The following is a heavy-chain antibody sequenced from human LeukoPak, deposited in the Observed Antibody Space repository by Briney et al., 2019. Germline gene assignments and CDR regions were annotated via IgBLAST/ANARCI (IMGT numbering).Heavy chain of an antibody. CDR3: AREYSSSSGRAFDI. J-gene: IGHJ3*02. Sequence: PGGSLRLSCAASGFSLNTYSMNWVRQAPGKGLEWISYITSSRSTIYYADSVKGRFTISRDNAENSLYLQTNSLRADDTAVYYCAREYSSSSGRAFDIWGQGTMVTVSS. D-gene: IGHD6-6*01. CDR1: GFSLNTYS. CDR2: ITSSRSTI. V-gene: IGHV3-48*01.